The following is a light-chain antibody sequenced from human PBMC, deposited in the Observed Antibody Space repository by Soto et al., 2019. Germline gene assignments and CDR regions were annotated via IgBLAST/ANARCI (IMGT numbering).Light chain of an antibody. CDR1: QSVSRDY. V-gene: IGKV3-20*01. Sequence: EIVLTQSPGTLSLSPGERATLSCRASQSVSRDYLAWYQQRPGQAPRLLIYGASSRATGIPDRFSRSGSGTDFTLTISRLEPEDFAVYYCQRYGSSPRLFTFGPGTRVDI. CDR2: GAS. CDR3: QRYGSSPRLFT. J-gene: IGKJ3*01.